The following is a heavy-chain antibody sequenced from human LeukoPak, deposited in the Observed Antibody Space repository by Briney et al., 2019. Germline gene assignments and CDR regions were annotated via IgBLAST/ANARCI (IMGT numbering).Heavy chain of an antibody. CDR1: GGSISSDGYS. CDR3: ARNDYYYYYYMDV. J-gene: IGHJ6*03. Sequence: SETLSLTCAVSGGSISSDGYSWSWIRQPPGKGLEWIGYIYHSGSTFYNPSLKSRVTISLDMSKNQFSLKLSSVTAADTAVYYCARNDYYYYYYMDVWGKGTTVTVSS. V-gene: IGHV4-30-2*01. CDR2: IYHSGST.